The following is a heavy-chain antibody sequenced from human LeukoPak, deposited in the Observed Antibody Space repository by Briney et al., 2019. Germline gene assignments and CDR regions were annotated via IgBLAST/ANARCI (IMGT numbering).Heavy chain of an antibody. J-gene: IGHJ4*02. CDR1: GYTFTSYY. Sequence: GASVKVSCKASGYTFTSYYMHWVRQAPGQGLEWMGIINPSGGSTSYAQKFQGRVTMTRDTSTSTVYMELRSLRSDDTAVYYCAHGGKGFAFDIWGQGTLVTVSS. D-gene: IGHD4-23*01. CDR2: INPSGGST. CDR3: AHGGKGFAFDI. V-gene: IGHV1-46*01.